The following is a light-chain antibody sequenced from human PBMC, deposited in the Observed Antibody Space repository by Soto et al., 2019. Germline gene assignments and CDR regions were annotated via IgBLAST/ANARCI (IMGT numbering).Light chain of an antibody. Sequence: ETVLTQSPGIVSLSPGERATLSCRASQSVTNNYFAWYQQKPGQAPRLLLYGASSRTTGTPDRFSGSGSGTEFTLTISRLESEDFAVYYCQQYGSSPKTFGQGTKVEVK. CDR1: QSVTNNY. J-gene: IGKJ1*01. CDR2: GAS. CDR3: QQYGSSPKT. V-gene: IGKV3-20*01.